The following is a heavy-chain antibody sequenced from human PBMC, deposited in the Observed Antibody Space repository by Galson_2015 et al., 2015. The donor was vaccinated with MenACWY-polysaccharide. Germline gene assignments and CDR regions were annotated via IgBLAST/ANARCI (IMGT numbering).Heavy chain of an antibody. D-gene: IGHD3-3*01. J-gene: IGHJ5*02. CDR2: IRSSGANT. Sequence: SLRLSCAASGFTFTSYAMSWVRQAPGKGLEWVSAIRSSGANTYYADSVEGRFTISRDNSKNTLYLQMNSLRAEDTAVYYCAKDSTDFWSVAGRFDHWGQGTLVTASS. V-gene: IGHV3-23*01. CDR3: AKDSTDFWSVAGRFDH. CDR1: GFTFTSYA.